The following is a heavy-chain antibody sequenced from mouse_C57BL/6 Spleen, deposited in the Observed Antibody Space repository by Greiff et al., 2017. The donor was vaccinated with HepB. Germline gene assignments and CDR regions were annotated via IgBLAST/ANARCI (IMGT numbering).Heavy chain of an antibody. CDR1: GYTFTTYP. J-gene: IGHJ2*01. V-gene: IGHV1-47*01. CDR2: FHPYNDDT. CDR3: ARKSSNYYYFDY. Sequence: VKVVESGAELVKPGASVKMSCKASGYTFTTYPIEWMKQNHGKSLEWIGNFHPYNDDTKYNEKFKGKATLTVEKSSSTVYLELSRLTSDDSAVYYCARKSSNYYYFDYWGQGTTLTVSS. D-gene: IGHD2-5*01.